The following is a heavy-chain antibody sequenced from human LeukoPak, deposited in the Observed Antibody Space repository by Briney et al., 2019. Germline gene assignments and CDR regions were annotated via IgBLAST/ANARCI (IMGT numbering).Heavy chain of an antibody. CDR1: GYSISSGYY. CDR3: ARHEHIVVVIAMIDY. Sequence: SETLSLTCAVSGYSISSGYYWGWIRQPPGKGLEWIGSIYHSGSTYYNPSLKSRVTISVDTSKNQFPLKRSSVTAADTAVYYCARHEHIVVVIAMIDYWGQGTLVTVSS. D-gene: IGHD2-21*01. V-gene: IGHV4-38-2*01. CDR2: IYHSGST. J-gene: IGHJ4*02.